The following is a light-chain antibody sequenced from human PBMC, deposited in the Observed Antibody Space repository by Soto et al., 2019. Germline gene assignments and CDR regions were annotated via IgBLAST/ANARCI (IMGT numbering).Light chain of an antibody. CDR3: QHFGGSSYT. CDR1: QSVNSNY. CDR2: GAF. J-gene: IGKJ2*01. V-gene: IGKV3-20*01. Sequence: DIVLTQSPGTLSLSPGETATLSCRASQSVNSNYLAWYQQKPGQAPRLLIYGAFARTTGIPDRLSGSGPMTDFTLSIRRLEHEDFAVYYCQHFGGSSYTFGQGTKLEIK.